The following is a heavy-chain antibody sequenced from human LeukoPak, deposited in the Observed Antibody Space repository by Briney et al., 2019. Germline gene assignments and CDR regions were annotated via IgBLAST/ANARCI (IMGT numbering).Heavy chain of an antibody. J-gene: IGHJ3*02. V-gene: IGHV3-23*01. Sequence: GGSLRLSCAASGFTFSSYAMSWVRQAPGKGLEWVSAISGSGGSTYYADSVKGRFTISRDNFKNTLYLQMNSLRAEDTAVYYCAKDYGSYYGSGSYFDAFDIWGQGTMVTVSS. CDR2: ISGSGGST. CDR1: GFTFSSYA. CDR3: AKDYGSYYGSGSYFDAFDI. D-gene: IGHD3-10*01.